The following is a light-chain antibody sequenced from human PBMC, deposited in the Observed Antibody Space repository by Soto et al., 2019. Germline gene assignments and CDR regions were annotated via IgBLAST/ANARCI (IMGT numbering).Light chain of an antibody. CDR3: QQSYGTPFT. Sequence: EIVMTQSPATLSVSPGERATLSCRASQSVSSNLAWYQQKPGQAPSLLIYGASTRATGTPARFSGSGSGTEFTLTISSLQSEDFAVYYCQQSYGTPFTFGQGTKLEIK. J-gene: IGKJ2*01. V-gene: IGKV3-15*01. CDR2: GAS. CDR1: QSVSSN.